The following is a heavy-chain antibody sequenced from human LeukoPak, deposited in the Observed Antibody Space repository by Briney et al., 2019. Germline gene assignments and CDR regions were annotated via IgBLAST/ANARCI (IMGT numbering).Heavy chain of an antibody. D-gene: IGHD6-13*01. Sequence: SQTLSLTCAISGDSVSSNSAAWNWIRQSPSRGLEWLGRTYYRSKWYNDYAVAVKSRITINPDTSKNQYSLQLNSETPEDTAVYYCTGIAAADGWFDPWGQGTLVTVSS. V-gene: IGHV6-1*01. CDR2: TYYRSKWYN. CDR1: GDSVSSNSAA. J-gene: IGHJ5*02. CDR3: TGIAAADGWFDP.